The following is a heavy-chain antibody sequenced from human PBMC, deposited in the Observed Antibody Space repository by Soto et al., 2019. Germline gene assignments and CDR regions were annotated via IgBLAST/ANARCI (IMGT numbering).Heavy chain of an antibody. CDR1: GGTFSTSA. D-gene: IGHD1-26*01. J-gene: IGHJ3*02. Sequence: QVQLVQSGAEVKKPGSSVKVSCKASGGTFSTSAISWVRQAPGQGLEWMGGVIPIIGTANYAQKFQGRVTITADDSTSTVYMELSSLRSEDTAIYYCAKAGRSGAFDIWGPGTMVTVSS. CDR2: VIPIIGTA. V-gene: IGHV1-69*12. CDR3: AKAGRSGAFDI.